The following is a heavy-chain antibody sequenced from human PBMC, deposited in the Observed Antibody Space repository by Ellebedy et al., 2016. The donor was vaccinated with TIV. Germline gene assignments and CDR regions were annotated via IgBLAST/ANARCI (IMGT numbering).Heavy chain of an antibody. CDR3: ARERRFCGNECFLYYYYGMDV. D-gene: IGHD2-21*01. CDR1: GFPVSDNY. CDR2: IYDDGST. V-gene: IGHV3-66*01. Sequence: GESLKISCAASGFPVSDNYMTWVRQAPGKGLEWVSLIYDDGSTYYADSVKGRFTISRDHSKNTLYLLMNSLRTEDTAVYYCARERRFCGNECFLYYYYGMDVWGQGTTVTVSS. J-gene: IGHJ6*02.